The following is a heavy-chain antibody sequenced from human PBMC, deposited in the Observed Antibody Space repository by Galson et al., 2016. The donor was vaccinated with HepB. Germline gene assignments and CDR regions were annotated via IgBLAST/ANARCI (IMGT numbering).Heavy chain of an antibody. J-gene: IGHJ4*02. CDR2: ISGNGVTT. CDR1: GFSFSSFA. Sequence: SLRLSCAASGFSFSSFAMSWVRQAPGQGLEWVSAISGNGVTTYYADSGRGRFTISRDNSRDTVYLQMNVLSAGDTAVYYCGKSFFSGGSIVRFSDYWGQGALVTVSP. D-gene: IGHD3-16*02. CDR3: GKSFFSGGSIVRFSDY. V-gene: IGHV3-23*01.